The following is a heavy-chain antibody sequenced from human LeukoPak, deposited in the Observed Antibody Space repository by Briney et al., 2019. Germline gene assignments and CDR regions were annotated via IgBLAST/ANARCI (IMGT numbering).Heavy chain of an antibody. J-gene: IGHJ4*02. Sequence: GGSLRLSCAASGFTFSSYWMHWVRQAPGKGLVWVSRINSDGSSTSYADSVKGRFTISRDNAKNTLYLQMNSLRAEDTALYYCARTPDYDILTGYYRYWGQGTLVTVSS. V-gene: IGHV3-74*01. CDR3: ARTPDYDILTGYYRY. CDR2: INSDGSST. D-gene: IGHD3-9*01. CDR1: GFTFSSYW.